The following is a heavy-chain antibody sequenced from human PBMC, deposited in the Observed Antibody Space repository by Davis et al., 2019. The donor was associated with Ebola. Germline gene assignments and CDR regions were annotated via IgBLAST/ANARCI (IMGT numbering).Heavy chain of an antibody. V-gene: IGHV1-46*01. D-gene: IGHD6-6*01. Sequence: ASVKVSCKASGYTFTGYYIHWVRQAPGQGLEWMGIINPSSGRTTYAQKFQGGVTMTRDTSTSTVYMELSSLGSEDTAVYHCAREQRTRSSSYYFDYWGQGSLVTVSS. CDR2: INPSSGRT. CDR3: AREQRTRSSSYYFDY. J-gene: IGHJ4*02. CDR1: GYTFTGYY.